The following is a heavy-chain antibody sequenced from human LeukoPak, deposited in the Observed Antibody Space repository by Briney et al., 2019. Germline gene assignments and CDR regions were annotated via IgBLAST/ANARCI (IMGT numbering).Heavy chain of an antibody. CDR3: ARRYCSSTSCTPDY. CDR1: GFTFSSYE. D-gene: IGHD2-2*01. Sequence: GGSLRLSCAASGFTFSSYEMNWVRQAPGKGLEWVSYISSSGSTTYNADSVKGRFTISRDNAKTSLYLQMNSLRAEDTAVYYCARRYCSSTSCTPDYWGQGTLVTVSS. CDR2: ISSSGSTT. V-gene: IGHV3-48*03. J-gene: IGHJ4*02.